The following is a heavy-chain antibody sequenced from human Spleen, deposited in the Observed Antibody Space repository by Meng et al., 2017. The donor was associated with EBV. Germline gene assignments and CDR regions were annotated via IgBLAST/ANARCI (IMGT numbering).Heavy chain of an antibody. D-gene: IGHD6-19*01. J-gene: IGHJ5*02. Sequence: VVLGCSGGEGKKPGYSVKVSCTASGGTCRSYAVSWVRQAPGQGLEWMGGLIPKSDAPYYAQKFQDRVTISADESTTTVYLELSSLRSEDTAVYYCASLNEYSSGSTSWGQGTLVTVSS. CDR2: LIPKSDAP. CDR3: ASLNEYSSGSTS. CDR1: GGTCRSYA. V-gene: IGHV1-69*01.